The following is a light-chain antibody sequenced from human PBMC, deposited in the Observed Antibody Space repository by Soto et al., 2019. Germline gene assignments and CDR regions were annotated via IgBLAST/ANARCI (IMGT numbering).Light chain of an antibody. CDR1: QSVSRNH. CDR2: GAC. V-gene: IGKV3-20*01. J-gene: IGKJ1*01. Sequence: EIVLTQSPGTLSLSPGERATLSCRASQSVSRNHLAWYQQKPGQAPRLLIYGACSRATGIPDRFSGSGSGTDFTLTISGLEPEDFAVYYCQQYGGSPRTFGQGTKVEI. CDR3: QQYGGSPRT.